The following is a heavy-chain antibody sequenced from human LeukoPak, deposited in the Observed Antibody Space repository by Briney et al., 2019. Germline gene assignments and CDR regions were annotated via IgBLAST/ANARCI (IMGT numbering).Heavy chain of an antibody. CDR1: GYSLSSGYY. Sequence: PSETLSLTCTVSGYSLSSGYYWGWVRQPPGKGLEWIGSIYHSGSTYYNPSLNSRVTISVDTSKNQFALKLSSVTAADTAVYYCARRSFWSGFYWWGQGTLVTVSS. CDR3: ARRSFWSGFYW. CDR2: IYHSGST. D-gene: IGHD3-3*01. V-gene: IGHV4-38-2*02. J-gene: IGHJ4*02.